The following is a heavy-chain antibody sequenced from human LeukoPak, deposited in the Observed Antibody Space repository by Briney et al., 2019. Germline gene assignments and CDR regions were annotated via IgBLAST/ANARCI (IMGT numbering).Heavy chain of an antibody. J-gene: IGHJ6*04. CDR2: MNPNSGNT. D-gene: IGHD5-18*01. CDR1: GYTFTSYD. V-gene: IGHV1-8*01. CDR3: AKGLGERGYSYGHYYYYGMDV. Sequence: ASVKVSCMASGYTFTSYDINWVRQATGQGLEWMGWMNPNSGNTGYAQKFQGRVTMTRNTSISTAYMELSSLRSEDTAVYYCAKGLGERGYSYGHYYYYGMDVWGKGTTVTVSS.